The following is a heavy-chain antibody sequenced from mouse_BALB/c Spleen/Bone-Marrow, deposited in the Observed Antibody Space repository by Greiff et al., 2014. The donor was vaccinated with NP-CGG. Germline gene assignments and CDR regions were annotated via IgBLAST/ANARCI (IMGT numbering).Heavy chain of an antibody. Sequence: QVQLQQSGAELVKPGASVKLSCKASGYTFTNYFMYWVKQRPGQGLEWIGEINPNNGGTNFNENFKSKATLTLDKSSSTAYMQRSSLTSEDSAVYDCTRSGPGFAYWGHGTLVTVSA. CDR1: GYTFTNYF. CDR2: INPNNGGT. J-gene: IGHJ3*01. V-gene: IGHV1S81*02. CDR3: TRSGPGFAY.